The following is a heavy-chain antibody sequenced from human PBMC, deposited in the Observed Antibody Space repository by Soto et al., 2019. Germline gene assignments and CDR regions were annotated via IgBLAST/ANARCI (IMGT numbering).Heavy chain of an antibody. Sequence: LRLSCAASGFTFSSYSMNWVRQAPGKGLEWVSSISRTSNYIYYTDSVKGRFTISRDNAKNSIYLQMNSLRAEDTATYYCASGVFGLVSPVIGGYWGQGTLVTVSS. D-gene: IGHD3-3*01. CDR1: GFTFSSYS. J-gene: IGHJ4*02. V-gene: IGHV3-21*01. CDR2: ISRTSNYI. CDR3: ASGVFGLVSPVIGGY.